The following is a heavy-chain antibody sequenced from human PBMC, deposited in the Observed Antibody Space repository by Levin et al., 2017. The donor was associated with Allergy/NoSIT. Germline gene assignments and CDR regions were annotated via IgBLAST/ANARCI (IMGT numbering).Heavy chain of an antibody. CDR1: GFTFSSYD. CDR2: IGQGHDT. D-gene: IGHD2-21*01. V-gene: IGHV3-13*01. CDR3: AREVMDKSGFDAFDI. J-gene: IGHJ3*02. Sequence: ETLSLTCTASGFTFSSYDFHWVRQATGKGLEWVSAIGQGHDTYYSDSVKGRFTISREDAKNSLYLQMNSLRAGDTAVYYCAREVMDKSGFDAFDIWGRGTLVTVSS.